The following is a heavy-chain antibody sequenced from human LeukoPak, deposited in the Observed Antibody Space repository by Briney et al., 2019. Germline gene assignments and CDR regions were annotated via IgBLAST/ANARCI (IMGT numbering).Heavy chain of an antibody. CDR2: ISSSGSTI. J-gene: IGHJ4*02. V-gene: IGHV3-48*03. Sequence: GGSLRLSCAASGFTFSSYEMNWVRQAPGKGLEWVSYISSSGSTIYYADSVKGRFTISRDNAKNSLYLQMNSLRAEDTAVYYCARDSCIQVWTQIDYWGQGTLVTVSS. D-gene: IGHD5-18*01. CDR3: ARDSCIQVWTQIDY. CDR1: GFTFSSYE.